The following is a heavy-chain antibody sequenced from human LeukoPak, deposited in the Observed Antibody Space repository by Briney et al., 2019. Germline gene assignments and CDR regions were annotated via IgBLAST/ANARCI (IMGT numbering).Heavy chain of an antibody. V-gene: IGHV4-59*01. CDR1: GASISGYY. D-gene: IGHD7-27*01. CDR3: AGTGLFFDY. Sequence: PSETLSLTCRVSGASISGYYWSWIRHPPGKGLEWNGHMYYSGGTTYNPSLKSRVSISLDTSKKHFSLKLSSVTAADTAVYYCAGTGLFFDYWSQGTLVTVSS. J-gene: IGHJ4*02. CDR2: MYYSGGT.